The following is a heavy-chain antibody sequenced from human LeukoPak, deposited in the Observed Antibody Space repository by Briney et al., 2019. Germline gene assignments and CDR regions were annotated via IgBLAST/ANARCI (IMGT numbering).Heavy chain of an antibody. V-gene: IGHV1-18*01. CDR2: ISAYTGNT. CDR3: ARDQQWMVRGMCYFDY. Sequence: GASVKVSCKASGGTFSSYAISWVRQAPGQGLEWMGWISAYTGNTNYAQNLQGRVTMTTDTPTTTAYMELRSLRSDDTAVYYCARDQQWMVRGMCYFDYWGQGTLVTVSS. D-gene: IGHD6-19*01. J-gene: IGHJ4*02. CDR1: GGTFSSYA.